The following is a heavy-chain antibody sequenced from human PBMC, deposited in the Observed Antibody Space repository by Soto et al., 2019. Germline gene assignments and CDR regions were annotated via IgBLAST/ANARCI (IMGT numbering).Heavy chain of an antibody. CDR3: AVDYYDSSGYYLGYFDY. CDR1: GGSISSSNW. D-gene: IGHD3-22*01. V-gene: IGHV4-4*02. J-gene: IGHJ4*02. Sequence: PSETLSLTCAVSGGSISSSNWWSWVRQPPGKGLEWIGEIYHSGSTNYNPSLKSRVTISVDTSKNQFSLKLSSVTAADTAVYYCAVDYYDSSGYYLGYFDYWGQGTLVTVPS. CDR2: IYHSGST.